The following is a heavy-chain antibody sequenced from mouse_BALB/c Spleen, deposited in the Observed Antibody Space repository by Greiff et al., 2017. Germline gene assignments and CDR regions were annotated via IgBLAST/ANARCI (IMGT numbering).Heavy chain of an antibody. CDR1: GYTFTDYN. Sequence: VQLQQSGPELVKPGASVKISCKASGYTFTDYNMDWVKQSHGKSLEWIGDINPNNGGTIYNQKFKGKATLTVDKSSSTAYMELRSLTSEDTAVYYCARWLPHWYFDVWGAGTTVTVSS. CDR2: INPNNGGT. J-gene: IGHJ1*01. D-gene: IGHD2-2*01. V-gene: IGHV1-18*01. CDR3: ARWLPHWYFDV.